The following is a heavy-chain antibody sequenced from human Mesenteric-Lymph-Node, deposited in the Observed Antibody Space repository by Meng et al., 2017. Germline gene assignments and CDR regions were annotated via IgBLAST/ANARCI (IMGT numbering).Heavy chain of an antibody. CDR1: GYTFTGYY. J-gene: IGHJ5*02. V-gene: IGHV1-2*02. CDR3: ARLDWNDNWFDP. Sequence: ASVKVSCKASGYTFTGYYMHWVRQAPGQGLEWMGWINPNSGGTNYAQKFQGRVTMTRDTSISTAYMELSRLRSDDTAVYYCARLDWNDNWFDPWGQGTLVNVSS. CDR2: INPNSGGT. D-gene: IGHD1-1*01.